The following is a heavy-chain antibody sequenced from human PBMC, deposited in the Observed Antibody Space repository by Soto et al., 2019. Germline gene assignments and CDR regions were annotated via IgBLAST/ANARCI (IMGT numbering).Heavy chain of an antibody. CDR2: IYYSGST. D-gene: IGHD1-1*01. J-gene: IGHJ3*02. CDR3: ARHYNGIHPETNRGAFDI. CDR1: GGSISSSSYY. Sequence: PSETLSLTCTVSGGSISSSSYYWGWIRQPPGKGLEWIGSIYYSGSTYYNPSLKSRVTISVDTSKNQFSLKLSSVTAADTAVYYCARHYNGIHPETNRGAFDIWGQGTMVTVSS. V-gene: IGHV4-39*01.